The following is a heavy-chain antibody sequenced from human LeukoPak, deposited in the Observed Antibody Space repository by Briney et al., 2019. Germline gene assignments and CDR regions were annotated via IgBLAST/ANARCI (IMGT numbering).Heavy chain of an antibody. D-gene: IGHD1-26*01. Sequence: SETLSLTCAVYGGSFSGYYWSWIRQPPGKGLEWIGEINHSGSTNYNPSLKSRVTISVDTSKNQFSLKLSSVTAADTAVYYCAGIVGARDYWGQGTLVTVSS. CDR1: GGSFSGYY. CDR2: INHSGST. V-gene: IGHV4-34*01. CDR3: AGIVGARDY. J-gene: IGHJ4*02.